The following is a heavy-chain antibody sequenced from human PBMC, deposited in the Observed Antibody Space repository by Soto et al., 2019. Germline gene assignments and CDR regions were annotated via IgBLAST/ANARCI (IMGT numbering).Heavy chain of an antibody. CDR3: AKGIAYSSSWGIDY. D-gene: IGHD6-13*01. J-gene: IGHJ4*02. CDR2: ISYDGSNK. V-gene: IGHV3-30*18. Sequence: QVQLVESGGGVVQPGRSLRLSCAASRFSFSNYGMHWVRQAPGKGLEWVAVISYDGSNKYYADSVKGRFTISRDTSKNTLYLQINSLRAEDTAVYYCAKGIAYSSSWGIDYWGQGTLVTVSS. CDR1: RFSFSNYG.